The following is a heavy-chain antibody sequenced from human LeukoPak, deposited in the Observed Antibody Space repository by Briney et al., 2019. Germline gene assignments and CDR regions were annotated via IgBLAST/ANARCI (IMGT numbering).Heavy chain of an antibody. CDR3: ATDPPSSYYYDSSGYYWYNWFDP. J-gene: IGHJ5*02. Sequence: ASVKVSCKVSGYTLTELSMHWVRQAPGKGLEWMGGFDPEDGETIYAQKSQGRVTMTEDTSTDTAYMELSSLRSEDTAVYYCATDPPSSYYYDSSGYYWYNWFDPWGQGTLVTVSS. V-gene: IGHV1-24*01. D-gene: IGHD3-22*01. CDR2: FDPEDGET. CDR1: GYTLTELS.